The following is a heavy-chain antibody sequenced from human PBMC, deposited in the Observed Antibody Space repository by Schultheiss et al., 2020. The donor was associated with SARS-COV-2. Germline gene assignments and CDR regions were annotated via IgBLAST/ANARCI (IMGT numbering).Heavy chain of an antibody. CDR2: ISSSSSYT. J-gene: IGHJ4*02. V-gene: IGHV3-21*01. CDR3: ARGGRGYYGSGSYYYY. CDR1: GFTFSSYS. Sequence: GGSLRLSCAASGFTFSSYSMNWVRQALGKGLEWVSSISSSSSYTNYADSLKGRFTISRDNAKNSLYLQMNSLRAEDTAVYYCARGGRGYYGSGSYYYYWGQGTLVTVAS. D-gene: IGHD3-10*01.